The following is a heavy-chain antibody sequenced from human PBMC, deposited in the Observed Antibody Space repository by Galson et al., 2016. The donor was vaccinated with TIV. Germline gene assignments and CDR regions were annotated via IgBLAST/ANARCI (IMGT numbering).Heavy chain of an antibody. V-gene: IGHV5-10-1*01. CDR2: IDPSDSYT. D-gene: IGHD3-10*01. CDR1: GYSSTRYW. J-gene: IGHJ5*02. CDR3: ARGVSSGSAWLDP. Sequence: QSGAEVKKPGESLRISCKGSGYSSTRYWINWMRQMPGKGLEWIGRIDPSDSYTNYSPSFQGHVTISVDKSVDTAYLQWSSLKASDTAIYYCARGVSSGSAWLDPWGQGTLVSVSS.